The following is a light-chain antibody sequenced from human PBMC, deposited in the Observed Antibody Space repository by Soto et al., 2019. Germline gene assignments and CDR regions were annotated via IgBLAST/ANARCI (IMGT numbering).Light chain of an antibody. CDR1: HSVSSH. J-gene: IGKJ1*01. V-gene: IGKV3-11*01. Sequence: EMVLTKSPGTLYLSPGERATLSGRASHSVSSHLAWYQQKPGQAPRLLIYDESNRATGSPARFSGSGSGTDFTLTISRIEPDDVAVYHCGQRTTCPWTCGQGSKVDIK. CDR3: GQRTTCPWT. CDR2: DES.